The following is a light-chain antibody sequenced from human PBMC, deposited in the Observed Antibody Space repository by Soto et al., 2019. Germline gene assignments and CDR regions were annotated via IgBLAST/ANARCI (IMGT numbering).Light chain of an antibody. CDR3: QQYDSSPS. J-gene: IGKJ5*01. CDR1: QSVSSSC. V-gene: IGKV3-20*01. CDR2: GAS. Sequence: EIVMTQSPATLSVSPGERATLSCRASQSVSSSCLAWYQQKPGQAPRLLIYGASSRATGIPDRFSGSGSGTDFTLTVSRLEPEDFAVYHCQQYDSSPSFGQGTRLEIK.